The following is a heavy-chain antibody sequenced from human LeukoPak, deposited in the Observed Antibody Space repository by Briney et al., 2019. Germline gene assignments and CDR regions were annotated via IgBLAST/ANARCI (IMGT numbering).Heavy chain of an antibody. Sequence: GGSLRLSCAASGFVLSGYGMHWVRQAPGKGLEWEAFVRNDGSNEYYVGSVKGRFTISRDKSKNTLYLQMNSLRAEDTAVYSCAKESDSGYHSEGPKNWGLGTLVTVSS. CDR3: AKESDSGYHSEGPKN. CDR1: GFVLSGYG. J-gene: IGHJ4*02. CDR2: VRNDGSNE. D-gene: IGHD5-12*01. V-gene: IGHV3-30*02.